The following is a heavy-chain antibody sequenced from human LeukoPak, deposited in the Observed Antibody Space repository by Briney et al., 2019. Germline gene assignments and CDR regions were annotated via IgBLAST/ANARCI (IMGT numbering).Heavy chain of an antibody. CDR1: GFTFSSYA. J-gene: IGHJ4*02. CDR3: ARRRVRGGSTESFDY. V-gene: IGHV4-34*01. Sequence: GSLRLSCAASGFTFSSYAMSWIRQPPGKGLEWIGEINHSGSTNYNPSLKSRVTISVDTSKSQFSLKLSPVTAADTAVYYCARRRVRGGSTESFDYWGQGTLVTVSS. D-gene: IGHD3-16*01. CDR2: INHSGST.